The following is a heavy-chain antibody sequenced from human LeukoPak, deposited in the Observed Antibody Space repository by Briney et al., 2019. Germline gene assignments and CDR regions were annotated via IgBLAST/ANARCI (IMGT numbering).Heavy chain of an antibody. Sequence: SGGSLRLSCAASGFTFSDSWMSWVRQAPGKGLEWVANMNQDGSEKDYVDSVKGRFTISRDNAKNSLYLQMNSLRAEDTAVYYCARDQLDYYGSGSFREDVWGQGTTVTVSS. CDR3: ARDQLDYYGSGSFREDV. D-gene: IGHD3-10*01. V-gene: IGHV3-7*01. CDR1: GFTFSDSW. J-gene: IGHJ6*02. CDR2: MNQDGSEK.